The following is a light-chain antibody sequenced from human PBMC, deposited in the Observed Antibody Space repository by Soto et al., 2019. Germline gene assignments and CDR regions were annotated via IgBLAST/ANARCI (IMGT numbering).Light chain of an antibody. CDR1: SSDVGGYNY. CDR2: EVS. J-gene: IGLJ1*01. CDR3: SSYAGSNNYV. V-gene: IGLV2-14*01. Sequence: QSVLTQPASVSGSPGQSITISCTGTSSDVGGYNYVSWYQHHPGKVPQLMIYEVSNRPSGVSIRFPGSKSGNTASLTISGLQADDEADYYCSSYAGSNNYVFGTGTKV.